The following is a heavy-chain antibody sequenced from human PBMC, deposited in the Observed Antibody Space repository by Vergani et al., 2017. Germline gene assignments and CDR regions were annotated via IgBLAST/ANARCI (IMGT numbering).Heavy chain of an antibody. CDR1: GFTFSSYS. CDR2: ISSSISYI. CDR3: AREFHYYGSGSDYIDY. D-gene: IGHD3-10*01. V-gene: IGHV3-21*01. Sequence: EVQLVESGGGLVQPGGSLRLSCAASGFTFSSYSMNWVRQASGKGLEWVSSISSSISYIYYADSVKGRFTISRDNAKNSLYLQMNSLRAEDTAVYYCAREFHYYGSGSDYIDYWGQGALVTVSS. J-gene: IGHJ4*02.